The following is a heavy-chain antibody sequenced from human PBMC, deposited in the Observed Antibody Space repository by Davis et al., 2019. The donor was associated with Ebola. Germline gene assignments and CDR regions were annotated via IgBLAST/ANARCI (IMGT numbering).Heavy chain of an antibody. D-gene: IGHD6-19*01. J-gene: IGHJ2*01. CDR2: INHSGST. Sequence: GSLRLSCAASGFTFSNAWMSWVRQAPGKGLEWIGEINHSGSTNYNPSLKSRVTISVDTSKNQFSLKLSSVTAADTAVYYCARIRGQWLVRRYFDLWGRGTLVTVSS. CDR3: ARIRGQWLVRRYFDL. CDR1: GFTFSNAW. V-gene: IGHV4-34*01.